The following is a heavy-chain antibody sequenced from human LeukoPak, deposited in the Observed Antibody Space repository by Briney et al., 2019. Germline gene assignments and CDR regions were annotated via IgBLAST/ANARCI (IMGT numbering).Heavy chain of an antibody. CDR2: ISSSGSTI. V-gene: IGHV3-11*01. CDR1: GFTFSDYY. CDR3: ARDSSSWNYYYYYGMDV. J-gene: IGHJ6*02. D-gene: IGHD6-13*01. Sequence: PGGSLRLSCAASGFTFSDYYMSWIRQAPGKGLEWVSYISSSGSTIYYADSVKGRFTISRDNAKNSLYLQMNSLRAEDTAVYYCARDSSSWNYYYYYGMDVWGQGTTVTVSS.